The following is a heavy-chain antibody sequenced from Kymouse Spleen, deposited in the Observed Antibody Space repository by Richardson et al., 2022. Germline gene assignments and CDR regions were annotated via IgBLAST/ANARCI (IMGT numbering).Heavy chain of an antibody. CDR2: INWNGGST. Sequence: EVQLVESGGGVVRPGGSLRLSCAASGFTFDDYGMSWVRQAPGKGLEWVSGINWNGGSTGYADSVKGRFTISRDNAKNSLYLQMNSLRAEDTALYYCARDRLTGTMDYGSGSPLDYWGQGTLVTVSS. CDR1: GFTFDDYG. V-gene: IGHV3-20*d01. CDR3: ARDRLTGTMDYGSGSPLDY. D-gene: IGHD3-10*01. J-gene: IGHJ4*02.